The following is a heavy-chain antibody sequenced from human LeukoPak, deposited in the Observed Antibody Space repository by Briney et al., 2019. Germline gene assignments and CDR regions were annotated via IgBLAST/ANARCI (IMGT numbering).Heavy chain of an antibody. CDR3: ARGTGVYDFWSGYLKGYLDY. V-gene: IGHV4-34*01. Sequence: SETLSLTCAVYGGSFSGYYWSWIRQPPGKGLEWIGEINHSGSTNYNPSLKSRVTISVDTSKNQFSLKLSSVTAADTAVYYGARGTGVYDFWSGYLKGYLDYWGQGTLVTVSS. CDR1: GGSFSGYY. J-gene: IGHJ4*02. D-gene: IGHD3-3*01. CDR2: INHSGST.